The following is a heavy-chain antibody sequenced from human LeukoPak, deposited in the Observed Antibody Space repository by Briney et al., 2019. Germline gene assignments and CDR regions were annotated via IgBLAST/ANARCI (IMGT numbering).Heavy chain of an antibody. D-gene: IGHD6-19*01. J-gene: IGHJ4*02. V-gene: IGHV4-4*07. CDR1: GGSISSYY. CDR3: ARSGPIAVAGVDY. CDR2: IYSSGNI. Sequence: SETLSLTCIVSGGSISSYYWSWIRQPAGKGLEWIGRIYSSGNINYNPSLKSRATISVDKSKNQFSLKLSSVTAADTAVYYCARSGPIAVAGVDYWGQGTLVTVSS.